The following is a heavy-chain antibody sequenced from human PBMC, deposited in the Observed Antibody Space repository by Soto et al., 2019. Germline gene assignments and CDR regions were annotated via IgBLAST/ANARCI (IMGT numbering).Heavy chain of an antibody. CDR1: GGSISSGGYY. CDR3: ARDSGFEPPYYYGMDV. D-gene: IGHD3-10*01. Sequence: SETLSLTCTVSGGSISSGGYYWSWIRQHPGKGLEWIGYIYYSGSTYYNPSLKSRVTISVDTSKNQFSLKLSSVTAADTAVYYCARDSGFEPPYYYGMDVWGQGTTVTVSS. V-gene: IGHV4-31*03. CDR2: IYYSGST. J-gene: IGHJ6*02.